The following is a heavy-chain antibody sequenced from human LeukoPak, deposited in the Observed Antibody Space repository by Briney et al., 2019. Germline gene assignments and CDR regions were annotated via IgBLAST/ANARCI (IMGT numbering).Heavy chain of an antibody. CDR1: GFTFSSCA. CDR2: ISGSGGST. Sequence: GGSLRLSCAASGFTFSSCAMSWVRQAPGKGLEWVSTISGSGGSTYYADSVKGRFTISRDNSKNTLYLQMNSLRAEDTAVYYCAKGKFNIVVVPAAILAFDIWGQGTMVTVSS. J-gene: IGHJ3*02. CDR3: AKGKFNIVVVPAAILAFDI. D-gene: IGHD2-2*02. V-gene: IGHV3-23*01.